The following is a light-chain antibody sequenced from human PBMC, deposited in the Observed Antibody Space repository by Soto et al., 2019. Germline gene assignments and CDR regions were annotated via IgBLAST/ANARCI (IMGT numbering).Light chain of an antibody. CDR1: SGHSSYA. V-gene: IGLV4-69*01. J-gene: IGLJ3*02. CDR2: LNSDGSH. CDR3: QTWGTGIRV. Sequence: QLVLTQSPSASASLGASVKLTCTLSSGHSSYAIAWHQQQPEKGPRYLMKLNSDGSHSKGDGIPDRFSGSSSGAERYRTISSLQSEDEADYYCQTWGTGIRVFGGGTKQTVL.